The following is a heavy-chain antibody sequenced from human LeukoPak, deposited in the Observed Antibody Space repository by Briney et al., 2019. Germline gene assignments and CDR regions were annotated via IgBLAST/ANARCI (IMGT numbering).Heavy chain of an antibody. D-gene: IGHD3-9*01. CDR1: GFTFSSYS. CDR3: ARDASYDILTGHYYHYGMDV. Sequence: GGSLRLSCAASGFTFSSYSMNWVRQAPGKGLEWVSSISSSSSYIDYADSVKGRFTISRDNAKTSLYPQMNSLRAEDTAVYYCARDASYDILTGHYYHYGMDVWGQGTTVTVSS. V-gene: IGHV3-21*01. CDR2: ISSSSSYI. J-gene: IGHJ6*02.